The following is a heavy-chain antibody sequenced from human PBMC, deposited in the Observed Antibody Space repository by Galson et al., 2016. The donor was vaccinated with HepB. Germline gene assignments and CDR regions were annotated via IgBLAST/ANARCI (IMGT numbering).Heavy chain of an antibody. CDR2: ISSSSKYI. V-gene: IGHV3-21*01. D-gene: IGHD3-3*01. CDR1: GFTFNSYT. J-gene: IGHJ6*03. CDR3: ARVFDFRSSPSNYKYYMDV. Sequence: SLRLSCAASGFTFNSYTMTWVRQAPGKGLEWVSSISSSSKYIYYADSVKGRFNISRDNTKISLYLQMDSVKAEDTAVYYCARVFDFRSSPSNYKYYMDVWGKGTSVTVSS.